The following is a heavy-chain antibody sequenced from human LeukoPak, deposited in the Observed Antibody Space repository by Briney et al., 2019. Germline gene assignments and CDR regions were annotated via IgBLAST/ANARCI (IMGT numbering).Heavy chain of an antibody. V-gene: IGHV3-43D*04. CDR2: ISWDGGST. D-gene: IGHD2-2*01. CDR1: GFTFDDYA. J-gene: IGHJ4*02. Sequence: QAGGSLRLSCAASGFTFDDYAMHWVRQAPGKGLEWVSLISWDGGSTYYADSVKGRFTISRDNSKNSLYLQMNSLRAEDTALYYCAKDIDGWGYCSSTSCYPRFDYWGQGTLVTVSS. CDR3: AKDIDGWGYCSSTSCYPRFDY.